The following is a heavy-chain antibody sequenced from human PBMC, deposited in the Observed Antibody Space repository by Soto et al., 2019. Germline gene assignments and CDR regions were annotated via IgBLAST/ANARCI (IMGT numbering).Heavy chain of an antibody. D-gene: IGHD3-22*01. J-gene: IGHJ3*02. CDR3: ARDFRGLYYYDSSGYPDAFDI. V-gene: IGHV3-66*01. CDR1: GFTVSSNY. Sequence: HPGGSLRLSCAASGFTVSSNYMSWVRQAPGKGLEWVSVIYSGGSTYYADSVKGRFTISRDNSKNTLYLQMNSLRAEDTAVYYCARDFRGLYYYDSSGYPDAFDIWGQGTMDTGSS. CDR2: IYSGGST.